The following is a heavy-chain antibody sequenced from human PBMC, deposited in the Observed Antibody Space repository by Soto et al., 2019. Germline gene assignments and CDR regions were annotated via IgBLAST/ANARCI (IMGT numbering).Heavy chain of an antibody. D-gene: IGHD6-6*01. V-gene: IGHV1-2*06. J-gene: IGHJ4*02. Sequence: QVQLVQSGAEVKMPGASVKVSCKASGYTFTDYYVHWVRQAPGQGLEWVARINPKTGSTHYAQKFQGRVTMTRDTSINTAYMEVTSLTSDDTAVYYCARTPESAHHDYWGQGTLVTVSS. CDR1: GYTFTDYY. CDR3: ARTPESAHHDY. CDR2: INPKTGST.